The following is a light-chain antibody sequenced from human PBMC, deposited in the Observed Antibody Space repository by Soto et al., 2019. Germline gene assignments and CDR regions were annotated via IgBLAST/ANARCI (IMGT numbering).Light chain of an antibody. V-gene: IGLV1-44*01. CDR2: SNH. CDR1: SSNIGRNT. CDR3: SAWDDSLDAVV. Sequence: QSVLTQPPSASGTPGQRVTISCSGSSSNIGRNTVNWYQQVPGSAPKLLIYSNHQQPSGVPDRFSGSKSGTSASLAISGLQSDDEADYHCSAWDDSLDAVVFGGGTKLTVL. J-gene: IGLJ2*01.